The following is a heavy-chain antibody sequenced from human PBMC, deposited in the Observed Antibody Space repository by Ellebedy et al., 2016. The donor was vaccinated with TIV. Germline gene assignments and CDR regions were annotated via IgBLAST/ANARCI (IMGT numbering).Heavy chain of an antibody. CDR2: IYPGDSDT. CDR3: ARHKPYRSSWYYFDL. J-gene: IGHJ4*02. D-gene: IGHD6-13*01. CDR1: GYNFNNSW. V-gene: IGHV5-51*01. Sequence: GESLKISCKGSGYNFNNSWIGWVRQTPGKGLEWMGIIYPGDSDTTYSPSFQGQVTISADKSISTAYLQWSSLKASDTAIYFCARHKPYRSSWYYFDLWGQGTLVTVSS.